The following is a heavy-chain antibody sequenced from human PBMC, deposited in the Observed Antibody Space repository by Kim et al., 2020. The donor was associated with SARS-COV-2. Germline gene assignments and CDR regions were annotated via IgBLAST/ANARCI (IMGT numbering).Heavy chain of an antibody. V-gene: IGHV3-30*18. CDR3: AKAGGYYDFWSGYRQEDYFDY. CDR2: ISYDGSNK. J-gene: IGHJ4*02. D-gene: IGHD3-3*01. CDR1: GFTFSSYG. Sequence: GGSLRLSCAASGFTFSSYGMHWVRQAPGKGLEWVAVISYDGSNKYYADSVKGRFTISRDNSKNTLYLQMNSLRAEDTAVYYCAKAGGYYDFWSGYRQEDYFDYWGQGTLVTVSS.